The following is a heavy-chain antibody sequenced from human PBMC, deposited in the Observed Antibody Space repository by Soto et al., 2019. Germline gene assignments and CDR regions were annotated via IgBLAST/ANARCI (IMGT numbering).Heavy chain of an antibody. CDR1: GFTFSSYA. D-gene: IGHD6-19*01. CDR3: AKYTSIAVADSVDAFDI. CDR2: ISGSGGST. Sequence: EVQLLESGGGLVQPGGSLRLSCAASGFTFSSYAMSWVRQAPGKGLEWVSAISGSGGSTYYADSVKGRFTISRDNSKNTLYLQMNSLRAEDTAVYYCAKYTSIAVADSVDAFDIWGQGTMVTVSS. V-gene: IGHV3-23*01. J-gene: IGHJ3*02.